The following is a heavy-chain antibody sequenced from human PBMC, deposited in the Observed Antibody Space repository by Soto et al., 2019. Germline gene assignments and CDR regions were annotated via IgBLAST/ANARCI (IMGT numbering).Heavy chain of an antibody. Sequence: SETLSLTCTVSGGSISSGGYYWSWIRQHPGKGLEWIGYIYYSGSTYYNPSLKSRVTISVDTSKNQFSLKLSSVTAADTAVYYCARGEGPPDYYYYYGMDVWGQGTTVTVSS. CDR2: IYYSGST. J-gene: IGHJ6*02. CDR3: ARGEGPPDYYYYYGMDV. V-gene: IGHV4-31*03. D-gene: IGHD3-16*01. CDR1: GGSISSGGYY.